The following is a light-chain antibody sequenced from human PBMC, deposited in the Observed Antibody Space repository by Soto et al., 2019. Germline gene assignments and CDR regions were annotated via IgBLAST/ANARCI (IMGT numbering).Light chain of an antibody. CDR1: SSDVGAYNY. J-gene: IGLJ1*01. Sequence: QSVLTQPPSASGSPGQSVTISCTGTSSDVGAYNYVSWYQQHPGKAPKAMIYEVTKRPSGVPDRFSGSKSGNTASLTVSGLLAEDEADYYCTSYAGNNNFEVFGTGTKVTVL. V-gene: IGLV2-8*01. CDR3: TSYAGNNNFEV. CDR2: EVT.